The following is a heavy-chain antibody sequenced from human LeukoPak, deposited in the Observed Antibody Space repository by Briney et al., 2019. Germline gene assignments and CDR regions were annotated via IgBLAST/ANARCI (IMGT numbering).Heavy chain of an antibody. CDR2: IIPIFGTA. Sequence: SVKVSCKVSGGTFSSYAISWVRQAPGQGLEWMGRIIPIFGTANYAQKFQGRVTITTDESTSTAYMELSSLRSEDTAVYYCARDRGWLQTYYFDYWGQGTLVTVSS. CDR3: ARDRGWLQTYYFDY. D-gene: IGHD5-24*01. CDR1: GGTFSSYA. V-gene: IGHV1-69*05. J-gene: IGHJ4*02.